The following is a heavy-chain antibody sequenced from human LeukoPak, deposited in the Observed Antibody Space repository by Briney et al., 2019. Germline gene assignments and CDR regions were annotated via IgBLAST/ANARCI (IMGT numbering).Heavy chain of an antibody. CDR2: ISGSGGST. D-gene: IGHD5-18*01. CDR3: AKVIEGYSYGNMDFDY. J-gene: IGHJ4*02. CDR1: GFTFSSYA. V-gene: IGHV3-23*01. Sequence: PGGSLRLSCAASGFTFSSYAMSWVRQAPGKGLEWVSAISGSGGSTYYADSVKGRFTISRDNSKNTLYLQMNSLRAEDTAVYYCAKVIEGYSYGNMDFDYWGQGTLVTVSS.